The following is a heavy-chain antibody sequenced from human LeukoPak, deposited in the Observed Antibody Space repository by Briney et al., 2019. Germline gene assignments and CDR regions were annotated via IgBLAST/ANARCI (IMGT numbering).Heavy chain of an antibody. CDR1: GYTFTDYY. CDR2: INPNSGGT. CDR3: GRDNGDYVLDY. Sequence: ASVKVSCKASGYTFTDYYMHWVRQAPGQGLEWMGWINPNSGGTKYAQKFQGRVTMTRDTSISTAYMEVSRLRSEGTAVYYCGRDNGDYVLDYWGRGTLVTVSS. J-gene: IGHJ4*02. D-gene: IGHD4-17*01. V-gene: IGHV1-2*02.